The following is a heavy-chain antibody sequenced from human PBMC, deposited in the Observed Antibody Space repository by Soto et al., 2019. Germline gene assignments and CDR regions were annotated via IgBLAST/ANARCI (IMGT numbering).Heavy chain of an antibody. CDR3: AKVTKRAAAGRYEYYKYGMDV. J-gene: IGHJ6*02. D-gene: IGHD6-13*01. Sequence: PGGSLRLSCAASGFAFSTYAMTWVRQAPGKGLEWVSVISGSVGSSYYADSVEGRFTISRDNSKNTLFLQMNGLRAEDTAVYYCAKVTKRAAAGRYEYYKYGMDVWGQGTTVTVSS. V-gene: IGHV3-23*01. CDR1: GFAFSTYA. CDR2: ISGSVGSS.